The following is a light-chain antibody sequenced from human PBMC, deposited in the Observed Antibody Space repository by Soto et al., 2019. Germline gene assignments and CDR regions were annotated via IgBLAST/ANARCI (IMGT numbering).Light chain of an antibody. J-gene: IGLJ3*02. CDR1: SSDIGTYNL. Sequence: QSALTQPASVSGSPGQSITISCTGTSSDIGTYNLVSWYQHHPGNAPKLMIYEATKRPSGVSSRFSGSKSGNTASLTISGLQTEDEADYYCCSYAGGSTLVFGGATKLTVL. V-gene: IGLV2-23*01. CDR3: CSYAGGSTLV. CDR2: EAT.